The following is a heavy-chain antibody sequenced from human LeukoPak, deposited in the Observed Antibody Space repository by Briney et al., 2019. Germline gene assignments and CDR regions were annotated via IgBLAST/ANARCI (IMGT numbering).Heavy chain of an antibody. Sequence: GGSLRVSCAASGFKINNACMRWVRQASGKGLEWVGRIRSKADNYATAYAASVRGRCTISRDDSKSTAYLQLNSLKTEDTAVYYCTQSNYWGQGALVTVSS. CDR2: IRSKADNYAT. J-gene: IGHJ4*02. CDR1: GFKINNAC. V-gene: IGHV3-73*01. CDR3: TQSNY.